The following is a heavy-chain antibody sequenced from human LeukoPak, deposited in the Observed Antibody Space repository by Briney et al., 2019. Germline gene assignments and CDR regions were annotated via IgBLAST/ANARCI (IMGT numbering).Heavy chain of an antibody. V-gene: IGHV1-18*01. D-gene: IGHD3-16*01. Sequence: ASVKVSCKASGYTFTSYGINWARQAPGQGLEWMGWISAYNGNTNYAQKLQGRVTMTTDTSTSTAYMELRSLRSDDTAVYYCARDLTGEHFDYWGQGTLVTVSS. J-gene: IGHJ4*02. CDR2: ISAYNGNT. CDR1: GYTFTSYG. CDR3: ARDLTGEHFDY.